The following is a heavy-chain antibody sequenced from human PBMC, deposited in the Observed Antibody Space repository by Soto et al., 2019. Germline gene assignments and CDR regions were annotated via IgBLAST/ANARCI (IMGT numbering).Heavy chain of an antibody. J-gene: IGHJ4*02. CDR3: ARHRTTQLTPFDY. Sequence: PSETLSLTCTVSGGSISSSSYYWGWIRQPPGKGLEWIGSIYYSGSTYYNPSLKSRVTISVDTSKNQFSLKLSSVTAADTAVYYCARHRTTQLTPFDYWGQGTLVTVSS. CDR2: IYYSGST. D-gene: IGHD1-26*01. CDR1: GGSISSSSYY. V-gene: IGHV4-39*01.